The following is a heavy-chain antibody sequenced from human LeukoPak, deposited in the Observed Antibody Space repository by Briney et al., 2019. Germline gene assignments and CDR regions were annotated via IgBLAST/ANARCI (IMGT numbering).Heavy chain of an antibody. D-gene: IGHD5-24*01. V-gene: IGHV3-30-3*01. CDR3: ARDKGMATIGWFDP. CDR1: GFTFSSYA. Sequence: PGRSLRLSCAASGFTFSSYAMHWVRQAPGKGLEWVAVISYDGSNKYYADSVKGRFTISRDNSKNTLYLQMNSLRAEDTAVYYCARDKGMATIGWFDPWGQGTLVTVSS. CDR2: ISYDGSNK. J-gene: IGHJ5*02.